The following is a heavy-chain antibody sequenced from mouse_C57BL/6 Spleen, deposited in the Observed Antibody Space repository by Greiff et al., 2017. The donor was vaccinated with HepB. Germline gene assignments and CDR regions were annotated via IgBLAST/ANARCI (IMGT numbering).Heavy chain of an antibody. CDR2: IDPSDSYT. Sequence: QVQLQQPGAELVMPGASVKLSCKASGYTFTSYWMHWVKQRPGQGLEWIGEIDPSDSYTNYNQKFKGKSTLTLDKSSSTAYMQLSSLTSEDSAVYYCARFHYGSSYPDYWGQGTTLTVSS. D-gene: IGHD1-1*01. CDR3: ARFHYGSSYPDY. CDR1: GYTFTSYW. V-gene: IGHV1-69*01. J-gene: IGHJ2*01.